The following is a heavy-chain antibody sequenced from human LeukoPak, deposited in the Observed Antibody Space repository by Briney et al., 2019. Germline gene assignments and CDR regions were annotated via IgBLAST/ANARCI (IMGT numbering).Heavy chain of an antibody. CDR3: AKETDYNYIYYFDY. Sequence: GGSLRLSCAASGFTFSSYAMSWVRQAPGKGLEWVSGISGSGASTYYADSVKGRFTISRDNSRNTLYLQMNSLRAEDTAVYSCAKETDYNYIYYFDYWGQGTLVTVSS. CDR2: ISGSGAST. D-gene: IGHD5-24*01. J-gene: IGHJ4*02. CDR1: GFTFSSYA. V-gene: IGHV3-23*01.